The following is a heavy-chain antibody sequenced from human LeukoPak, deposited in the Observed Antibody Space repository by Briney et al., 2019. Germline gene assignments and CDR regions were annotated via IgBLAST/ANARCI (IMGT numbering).Heavy chain of an antibody. CDR3: EQEFGGVTI. V-gene: IGHV4-39*07. CDR2: IYYSGST. CDR1: GGSISSSSYY. Sequence: SETLSLTCTVSGGSISSSSYYWGWIRQPPGKGLEWNGSIYYSGSTYYNPSLKSRVTISVDTSKNQFSLKLSSVTAADTAVYYCEQEFGGVTIWGQGTLVTVSS. J-gene: IGHJ4*02. D-gene: IGHD3-16*01.